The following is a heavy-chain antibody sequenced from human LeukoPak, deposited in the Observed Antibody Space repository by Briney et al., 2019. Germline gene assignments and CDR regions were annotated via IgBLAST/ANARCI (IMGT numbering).Heavy chain of an antibody. CDR3: ASINGVVVAANDAFDI. V-gene: IGHV3-30*03. CDR1: GFTFSSYG. D-gene: IGHD2-15*01. J-gene: IGHJ3*02. Sequence: GRSLRLSCAASGFTFSSYGMHWVRQAPGKGLEWVAVISYDGSNKYYADSVKGRLTISRDNSKNTLYLQMNSLRAEDTAVYYCASINGVVVAANDAFDIWGQGTMVTVSS. CDR2: ISYDGSNK.